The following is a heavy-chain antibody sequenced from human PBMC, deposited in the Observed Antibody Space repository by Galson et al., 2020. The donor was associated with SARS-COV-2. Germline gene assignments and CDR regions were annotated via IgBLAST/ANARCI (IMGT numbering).Heavy chain of an antibody. CDR3: ARILGYSSSWPHFDY. CDR2: IHSEDDK. Sequence: ESGHTLVKPKQTLTLTCTFSRFSLSTSGMCVSWIRQPSGKALEWLALIHSEDDKYYSTSLKTRLTISKDTSKNQVVLTMTNMDPVDTATYYWARILGYSSSWPHFDYWGQGTLVTVSS. V-gene: IGHV2-70*01. D-gene: IGHD6-13*01. J-gene: IGHJ4*02. CDR1: RFSLSTSGMC.